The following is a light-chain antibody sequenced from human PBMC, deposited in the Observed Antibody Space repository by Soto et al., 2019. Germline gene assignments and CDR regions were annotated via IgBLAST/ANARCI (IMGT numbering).Light chain of an antibody. CDR3: QQYGSSPWA. V-gene: IGKV3-20*01. CDR1: QTVRNNY. CDR2: DAS. J-gene: IGKJ1*01. Sequence: EFVLTQSPGTLSLSPGERATLSCRASQTVRNNYLAWYQQKPGQAPRLLIYDASSRATGIPDRFSGSGSGTDFTLTISRLEPEDFAVYYCQQYGSSPWAFGQGTKV.